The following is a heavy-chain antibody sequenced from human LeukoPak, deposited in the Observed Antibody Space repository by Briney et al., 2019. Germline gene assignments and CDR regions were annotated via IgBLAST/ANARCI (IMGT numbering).Heavy chain of an antibody. CDR3: ARDTEHLYFVFDY. D-gene: IGHD2-2*02. CDR2: ISRSGSTI. CDR1: GFTFSSYG. Sequence: PGRSLRLSCAASGFTFSSYGMHWVRQAPGKGLEWVSYISRSGSTIYYADSVKGRFTISRDNAKNSLYLQMNSLRDEDTAVYYCARDTEHLYFVFDYWGQGTLVTVSS. V-gene: IGHV3-48*02. J-gene: IGHJ4*02.